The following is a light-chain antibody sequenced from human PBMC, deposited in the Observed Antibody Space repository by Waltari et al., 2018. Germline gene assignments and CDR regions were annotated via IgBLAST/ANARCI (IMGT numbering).Light chain of an antibody. CDR3: QQYYTRHPT. J-gene: IGKJ1*01. CDR1: QSLVHSDGNIY. Sequence: IVLTQTPLSSPVSLGQPASISCRSSQSLVHSDGNIYLNWLHQRPGQPPRLLIYKIFNRFSGVPDRFSGSGSGTDFTLTISSLQAEDVAVYYCQQYYTRHPTFGQGTKVEI. CDR2: KIF. V-gene: IGKV2-24*01.